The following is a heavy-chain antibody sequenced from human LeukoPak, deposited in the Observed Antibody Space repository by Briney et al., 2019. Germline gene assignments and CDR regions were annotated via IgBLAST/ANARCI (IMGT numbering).Heavy chain of an antibody. CDR2: ISTSSIYI. CDR3: AELGITMIGGV. J-gene: IGHJ6*04. V-gene: IGHV3-21*01. Sequence: PGGSLTLSCAASGFTFSGYSMNWIRQAPGKGLEWVSSISTSSIYIYYADSVKRRITSSRDNAKNSLYLQMNRLRAEDTAVYYCAELGITMIGGVWGKGTTVTISS. CDR1: GFTFSGYS. D-gene: IGHD3-10*02.